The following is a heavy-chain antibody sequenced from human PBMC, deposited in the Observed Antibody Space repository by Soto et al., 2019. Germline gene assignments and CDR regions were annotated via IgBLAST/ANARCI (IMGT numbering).Heavy chain of an antibody. CDR3: ARESEDLTSNFDY. CDR1: GFPFPSYG. V-gene: IGHV3-21*06. Sequence: EVQLVESGGGLVKPGGPRGLSWGASGFPFPSYGINWVRRVPGKGFGWVSSISSTTNYIYYGDSMKGRFTIPRDNTKNSLYLEMNSLRAEDTAVYYCARESEDLTSNFDYWGQGTLVTVSS. CDR2: ISSTTNYI. J-gene: IGHJ4*02.